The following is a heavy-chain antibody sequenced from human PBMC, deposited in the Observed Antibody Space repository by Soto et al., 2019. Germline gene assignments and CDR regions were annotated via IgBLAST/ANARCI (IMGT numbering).Heavy chain of an antibody. J-gene: IGHJ6*02. Sequence: PGGSLRLSCAASGFTFSSHAMSWVRQAPGKGLEWVSAISGSGGRTYYADSVKGRFTISRDNSKNTLYLQMNSLRAEDTAVYYCAKDPLRLVEWPTPNYGMDDWGQGTTVTVSS. CDR2: ISGSGGRT. CDR3: AKDPLRLVEWPTPNYGMDD. D-gene: IGHD3-3*01. V-gene: IGHV3-23*01. CDR1: GFTFSSHA.